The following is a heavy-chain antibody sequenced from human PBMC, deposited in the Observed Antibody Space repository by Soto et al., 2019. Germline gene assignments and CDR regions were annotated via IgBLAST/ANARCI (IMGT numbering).Heavy chain of an antibody. V-gene: IGHV4-4*02. D-gene: IGHD3-22*01. CDR1: GGSISGRNW. CDR3: ARLIYDSRLNYFYFDF. J-gene: IGHJ4*02. Sequence: SETLSLTCVVSGGSISGRNWWSFVRQAPGKGLEWIGEVFHSGDTTYTPSLRSRVTISVDKSKNQFSLKLNSVTAADTAVYYCARLIYDSRLNYFYFDFWGQGALVTVSS. CDR2: VFHSGDT.